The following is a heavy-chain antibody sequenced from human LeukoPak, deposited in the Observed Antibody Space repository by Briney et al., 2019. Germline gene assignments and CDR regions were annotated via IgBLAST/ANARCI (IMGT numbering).Heavy chain of an antibody. J-gene: IGHJ6*03. CDR3: ARGSQVVVAATLGYYYYYMDV. V-gene: IGHV4-34*01. D-gene: IGHD2-15*01. CDR1: GGSFSGYY. Sequence: SETLSLTRAVYGGSFSGYYWSWIRQPPGKGLEWIGEINHRGNTNYNPSLKSRVTISVDTSKNQFSLKLSSVTAADTAVYYCARGSQVVVAATLGYYYYYMDVWGKGTTVTVSS. CDR2: INHRGNT.